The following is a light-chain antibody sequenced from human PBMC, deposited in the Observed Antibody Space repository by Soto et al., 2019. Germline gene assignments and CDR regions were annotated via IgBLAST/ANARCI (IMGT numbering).Light chain of an antibody. J-gene: IGKJ4*01. CDR2: GAS. Sequence: EIVLTQSPGTLSLSPGERATLSCRASQSVSSSYLAWYQQKPGQAPRLLIYGASSRATGIPDRFSGSGSGTDFTLTISGLEPEDFAVYSCQQYGSSSLTFGGGTKVEIK. V-gene: IGKV3-20*01. CDR3: QQYGSSSLT. CDR1: QSVSSSY.